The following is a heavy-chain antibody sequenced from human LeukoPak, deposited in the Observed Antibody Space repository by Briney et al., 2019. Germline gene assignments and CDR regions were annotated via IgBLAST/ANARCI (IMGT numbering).Heavy chain of an antibody. Sequence: GGSLRLSCAASGFTFSDYYMSWIRQAPGKGLEWVSYISSSGSTIYYADSVKGRFTISRDNAKNSLYLQMNSLRSEDTAVYYCARAKKGRITMVRGVISPLYYFDYWGQGTLVTVSS. CDR3: ARAKKGRITMVRGVISPLYYFDY. D-gene: IGHD3-10*01. CDR1: GFTFSDYY. J-gene: IGHJ4*02. CDR2: ISSSGSTI. V-gene: IGHV3-11*01.